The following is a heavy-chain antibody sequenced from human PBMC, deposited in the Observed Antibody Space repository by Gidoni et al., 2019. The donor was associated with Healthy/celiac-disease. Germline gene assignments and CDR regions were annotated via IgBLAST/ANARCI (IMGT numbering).Heavy chain of an antibody. D-gene: IGHD6-19*01. Sequence: QLQLQESGPGLVKPSETLSLPCTVSGGSISSSSYYWGWIRQPPGTGLEWIGSIYYSGSTYHDPSLKSRVTISVDTSKNQFSLKLGSVTAADTAVYYCARQNSVAGDYWGQGTLVTVSS. CDR1: GGSISSSSYY. CDR3: ARQNSVAGDY. V-gene: IGHV4-39*01. CDR2: IYYSGST. J-gene: IGHJ4*02.